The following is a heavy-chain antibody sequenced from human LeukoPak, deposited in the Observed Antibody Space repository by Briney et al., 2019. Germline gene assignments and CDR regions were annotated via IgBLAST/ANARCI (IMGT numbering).Heavy chain of an antibody. D-gene: IGHD6-13*01. CDR3: AKSPIAAAPALIDY. Sequence: GGSLRLSCAASGFTFSSYAMSWVRQAPGKGLEGVPPISGSGGSTYYADSVKGRFTISRDNSKNTLYLQMNSLRAEDTAVYYCAKSPIAAAPALIDYWGQGTLVTVSS. J-gene: IGHJ4*02. CDR2: ISGSGGST. V-gene: IGHV3-23*01. CDR1: GFTFSSYA.